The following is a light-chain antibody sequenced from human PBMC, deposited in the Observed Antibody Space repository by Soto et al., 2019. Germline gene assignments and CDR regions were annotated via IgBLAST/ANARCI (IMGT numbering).Light chain of an antibody. CDR2: DSS. J-gene: IGKJ1*01. CDR3: QQFGDWPS. Sequence: TLSVSPGANATLSCRASQSVSSHVVWYQQKPGQAPRLLISDSSTRAPGIPARFSGSGSGTEFTLTISSLQSDDFAVYYCQQFGDWPSFGLGTKVDIK. V-gene: IGKV3D-15*01. CDR1: QSVSSH.